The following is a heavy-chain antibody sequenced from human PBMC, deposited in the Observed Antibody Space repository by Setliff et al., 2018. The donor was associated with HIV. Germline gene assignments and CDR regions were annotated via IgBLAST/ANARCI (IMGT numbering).Heavy chain of an antibody. J-gene: IGHJ4*02. CDR1: GFTFSRYA. Sequence: HPGGSLRLSCAASGFTFSRYAMYWVRQAPGKGLEWVAVISYDGSNKYYADSVKGRFIISRDNSKNTLHLQMNSLRAEDTAVYYCARSRAAGFDYWGQGTLVTVSS. V-gene: IGHV3-30*04. D-gene: IGHD6-13*01. CDR3: ARSRAAGFDY. CDR2: ISYDGSNK.